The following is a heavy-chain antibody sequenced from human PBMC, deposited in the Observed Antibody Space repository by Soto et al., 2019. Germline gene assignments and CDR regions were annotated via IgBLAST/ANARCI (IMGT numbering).Heavy chain of an antibody. D-gene: IGHD2-8*01. Sequence: GGSLRLSGAVSGSNFNNSWMPWIRQTPGPGRVWVSHINNVASIITYVYSVRVRFTISRDNAGNTLYLKMNSLVVEDTATYYCASAVRRGFQXWGQGTRVTVSX. CDR3: ASAVRRGFQX. J-gene: IGHJ4*02. CDR2: INNVASII. CDR1: GSNFNNSW. V-gene: IGHV3-74*03.